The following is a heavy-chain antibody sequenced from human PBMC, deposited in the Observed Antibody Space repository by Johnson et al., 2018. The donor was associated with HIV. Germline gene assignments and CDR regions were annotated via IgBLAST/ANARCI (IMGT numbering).Heavy chain of an antibody. CDR2: IGTAGDT. V-gene: IGHV3-13*01. Sequence: VQLVESGGGLVQPGGSLRLSCAASGFTFSNYDMHWVRQATGKGLEWVSAIGTAGDTYYPGSVKGRFTISRGNAKNSLYLQMNSLRAEDTALYYCARDEDRYFDWLGDAFDIWGQGTMVTVSS. J-gene: IGHJ3*02. CDR1: GFTFSNYD. D-gene: IGHD3-9*01. CDR3: ARDEDRYFDWLGDAFDI.